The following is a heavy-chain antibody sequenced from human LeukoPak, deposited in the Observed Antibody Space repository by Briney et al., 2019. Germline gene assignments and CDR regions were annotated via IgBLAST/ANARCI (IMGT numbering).Heavy chain of an antibody. J-gene: IGHJ4*02. Sequence: GGSLRVSCAASGFTVSSNYMSWVRQAPGNGLEWVSVIYSGGSTYYADSVKGRFTISRDNSKNTLYLQMNSLRAEDTAVYYCASNYGGNSISRTFDYWGQGTLVTVSS. V-gene: IGHV3-66*01. CDR2: IYSGGST. D-gene: IGHD4-23*01. CDR1: GFTVSSNY. CDR3: ASNYGGNSISRTFDY.